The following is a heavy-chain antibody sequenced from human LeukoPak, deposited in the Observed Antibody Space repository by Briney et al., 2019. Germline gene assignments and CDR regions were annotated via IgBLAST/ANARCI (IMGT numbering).Heavy chain of an antibody. CDR1: GFSFNSAA. V-gene: IGHV3-23*01. CDR3: ARDLSGTYPFDL. Sequence: GGSLRLSCAASGFSFNSAAMTWVRQAPGKGLEWVSLVSSSGANTYYADSVKGRFTISRDNSKNTLYLQMNSLRDEDTAVYYCARDLSGTYPFDLWGQGTLVAVSS. D-gene: IGHD1-26*01. CDR2: VSSSGANT. J-gene: IGHJ4*02.